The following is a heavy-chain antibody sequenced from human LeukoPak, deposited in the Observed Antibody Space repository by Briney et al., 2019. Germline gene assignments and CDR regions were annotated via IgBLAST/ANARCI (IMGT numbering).Heavy chain of an antibody. V-gene: IGHV4-30-2*01. CDR1: GGSISNGGYS. CDR3: ARGDSRRGAWYFDL. Sequence: PSETLSLTCAVSGGSISNGGYSWSWIRQPPGKGLEWIGYIYDSGSAYYNPSLKSRVTISVDRSKNHFSLRLSSVTAADTAVYYCARGDSRRGAWYFDLWGCGTLVTVSS. J-gene: IGHJ2*01. CDR2: IYDSGSA. D-gene: IGHD6-13*01.